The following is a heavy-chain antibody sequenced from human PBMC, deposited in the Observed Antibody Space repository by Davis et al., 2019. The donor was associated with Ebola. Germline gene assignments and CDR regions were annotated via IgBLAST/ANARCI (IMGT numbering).Heavy chain of an antibody. CDR3: ARVIHHIAVAGWRTYYFDY. V-gene: IGHV3-21*01. D-gene: IGHD6-19*01. Sequence: GESLKISCAASGFTFSSYSMNWVRQAPGKGLEWVLSISSSSSYIYYADSVKGRFTISRDNAKNSLYLQMNSLRAEDTAVYYCARVIHHIAVAGWRTYYFDYWGQGTLVTVSS. CDR2: ISSSSSYI. J-gene: IGHJ4*02. CDR1: GFTFSSYS.